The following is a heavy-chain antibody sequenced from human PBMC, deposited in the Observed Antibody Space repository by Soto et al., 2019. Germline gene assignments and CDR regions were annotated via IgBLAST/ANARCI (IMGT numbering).Heavy chain of an antibody. D-gene: IGHD3-3*01. Sequence: PGGSLRLSCAASGFTFSSYWMSWVRQAPGKGLEWVANIKQDGSEKYYVDSVKGRFTISRDNAKNSLYLQMNSLRAEDTAVYYCARDYGFLEWAPGYWGQGTLVTVSS. CDR1: GFTFSSYW. V-gene: IGHV3-7*01. J-gene: IGHJ4*02. CDR2: IKQDGSEK. CDR3: ARDYGFLEWAPGY.